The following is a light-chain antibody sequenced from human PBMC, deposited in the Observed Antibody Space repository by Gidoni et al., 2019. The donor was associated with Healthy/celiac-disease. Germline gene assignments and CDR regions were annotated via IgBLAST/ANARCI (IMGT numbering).Light chain of an antibody. Sequence: QSVLTQRPSVSAAPGQKVTISCSGSSSNHANNYVSWYQQLPGPAPKLLIYDNNKPPSGIPGRCSASKSSTSSTLGTTRLQTGDAADYYCGTWDSSLSAGGFGGGTKLTVL. CDR2: DNN. CDR3: GTWDSSLSAGG. J-gene: IGLJ3*02. CDR1: SSNHANNY. V-gene: IGLV1-51*01.